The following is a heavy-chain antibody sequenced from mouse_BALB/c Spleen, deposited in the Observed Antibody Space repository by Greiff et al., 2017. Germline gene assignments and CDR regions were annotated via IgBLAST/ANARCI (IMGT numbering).Heavy chain of an antibody. J-gene: IGHJ2*01. V-gene: IGHV2-6-7*01. Sequence: VQLQESGPGLVAPSQSLSITCTASGFSLTGYGVNWVRQPPGKGLEWLGMIWGDGSTDYNSAPKSRLSISKDNSKSQVFLKMNSLQTDDTARYYCARGTARATLYYFDYWGQGTTLTVSS. CDR1: GFSLTGYG. CDR2: IWGDGST. D-gene: IGHD3-2*01. CDR3: ARGTARATLYYFDY.